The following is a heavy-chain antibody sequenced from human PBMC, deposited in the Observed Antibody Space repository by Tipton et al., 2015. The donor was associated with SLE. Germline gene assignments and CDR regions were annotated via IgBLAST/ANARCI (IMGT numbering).Heavy chain of an antibody. V-gene: IGHV1-46*01. CDR1: GYTFTSYY. J-gene: IGHJ5*02. CDR3: ARDRGALGITMDLGWWFDP. CDR2: INPSGGST. D-gene: IGHD3-10*01. Sequence: QSGPEVKKPGASVKVSCKASGYTFTSYYMHWVRQAPGQGLEWMGIINPSGGSTSYAQKFQGRVTMTRDTSTSTVYMELSSLRSEDTAVYYCARDRGALGITMDLGWWFDPWGQGTLVTVSS.